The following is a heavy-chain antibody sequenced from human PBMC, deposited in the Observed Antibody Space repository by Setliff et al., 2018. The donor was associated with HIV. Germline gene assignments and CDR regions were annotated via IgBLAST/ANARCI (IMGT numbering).Heavy chain of an antibody. CDR2: INWNGGST. CDR3: ARDMGHMDV. CDR1: GFNFDDYA. V-gene: IGHV3-20*04. D-gene: IGHD3-10*01. J-gene: IGHJ6*03. Sequence: GESLTISCAASGFNFDDYAMSWVRQAPGKGLEWVSNINWNGGSTGYADSVKGRFTISRDNSKNTLYLQMNSLRAEDTAVYYCARDMGHMDVWGKGTTVTVSS.